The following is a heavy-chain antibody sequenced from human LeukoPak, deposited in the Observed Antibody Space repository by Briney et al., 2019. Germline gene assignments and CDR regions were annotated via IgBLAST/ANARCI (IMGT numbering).Heavy chain of an antibody. J-gene: IGHJ4*02. Sequence: ASVKVSCKASGYTFSGYYVHWVRQAPGQGLEWMGWINPNSGGTNYAQKFQGRVTMTRDTSISTAYMELSRLRSDDTAVYYCARDPAIYYGSDYYFDYWGQGTLVTVSS. D-gene: IGHD3-10*01. CDR3: ARDPAIYYGSDYYFDY. V-gene: IGHV1-2*02. CDR1: GYTFSGYY. CDR2: INPNSGGT.